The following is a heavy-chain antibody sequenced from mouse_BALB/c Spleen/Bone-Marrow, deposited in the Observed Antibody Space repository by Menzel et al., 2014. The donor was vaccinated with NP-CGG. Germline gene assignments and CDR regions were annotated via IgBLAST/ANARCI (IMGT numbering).Heavy chain of an antibody. CDR3: ARFPYDYGGGDY. J-gene: IGHJ2*01. CDR2: IDPANGNT. D-gene: IGHD2-4*01. Sequence: EVQLQQSGAELVKPGASVRLSRTASGFNIKDTYMHWVKQRPEQGLEWIGRIDPANGNTKYDPKFQGKATITADTSSNTAYLQLSSLTSEDAAAYYCARFPYDYGGGDYWGQGTTLTVSS. CDR1: GFNIKDTY. V-gene: IGHV14-3*02.